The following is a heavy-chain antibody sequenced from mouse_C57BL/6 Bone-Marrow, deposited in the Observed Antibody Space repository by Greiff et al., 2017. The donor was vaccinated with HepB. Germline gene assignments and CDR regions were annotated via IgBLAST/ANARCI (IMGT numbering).Heavy chain of an antibody. CDR2: ISSGSSTI. CDR3: ARPARQYFDY. Sequence: EVKLMESGGGLVKPGGSLKLSCAASGFTFSDYGMHWVRQAPEKGLEWVAYISSGSSTIYYADTVKGRFTISNDNAKNTLFLQMTSLRSEATAMYYCARPARQYFDYWGQGTTLTVSS. J-gene: IGHJ2*01. V-gene: IGHV5-17*01. CDR1: GFTFSDYG.